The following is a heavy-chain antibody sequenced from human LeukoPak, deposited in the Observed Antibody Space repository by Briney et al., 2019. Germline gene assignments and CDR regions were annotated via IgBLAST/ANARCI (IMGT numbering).Heavy chain of an antibody. CDR1: GFTFSSYG. D-gene: IGHD3-10*01. CDR3: ARDGSGSYYNVRWFDP. CDR2: ISSSGSTI. J-gene: IGHJ5*02. Sequence: GGSLRLSCGASGFTFSSYGMSWVRQAPGKGLEWVSYISSSGSTIYYADSVKGRFTISRDNAKNSLYLQMNSLRAEDTAVYYCARDGSGSYYNVRWFDPWGQGTLVTVSS. V-gene: IGHV3-48*04.